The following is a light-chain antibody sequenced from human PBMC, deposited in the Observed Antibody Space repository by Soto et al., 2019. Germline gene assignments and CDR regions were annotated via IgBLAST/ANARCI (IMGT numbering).Light chain of an antibody. CDR2: GAS. J-gene: IGKJ2*01. CDR1: QSIITY. V-gene: IGKV1-39*01. Sequence: DIQMTQSPSSLSASIGDRVTITCRASQSIITYLNWYQQKPGNAPKLLIHGASRLESGVPSRFSGSGSGTDVTLTISSLQPEDFATYACQQSYSSPPEYTFGQGTKLEIK. CDR3: QQSYSSPPEYT.